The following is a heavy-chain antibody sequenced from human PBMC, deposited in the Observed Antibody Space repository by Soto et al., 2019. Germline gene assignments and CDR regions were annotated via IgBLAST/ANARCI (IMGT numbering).Heavy chain of an antibody. J-gene: IGHJ4*02. Sequence: ASVKVSCKASGYTFTSYAMHWVRQAPGQRLEWMGWINAGNGNTKYSQKFQGRVTITRDTSASTAYMELSSLRFEDTAVYYCARSIVVVTALDYWGQGTLVTISS. CDR2: INAGNGNT. V-gene: IGHV1-3*01. CDR3: ARSIVVVTALDY. D-gene: IGHD2-21*02. CDR1: GYTFTSYA.